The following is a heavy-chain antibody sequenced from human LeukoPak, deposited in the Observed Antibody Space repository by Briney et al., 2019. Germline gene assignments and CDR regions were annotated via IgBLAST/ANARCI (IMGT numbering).Heavy chain of an antibody. CDR2: INSDGSKT. V-gene: IGHV3-74*01. J-gene: IGHJ4*02. Sequence: PGVPLRLSCAASGFTFSSCWMYWVRQAPGKGLVWVSRINSDGSKTRYADSVKGRFTISRDNAKNTLYLQMNSLRAEDTAVYYCARRIESYDFWSAYYTPDYWGQGTLVTVSS. CDR1: GFTFSSCW. D-gene: IGHD3-3*01. CDR3: ARRIESYDFWSAYYTPDY.